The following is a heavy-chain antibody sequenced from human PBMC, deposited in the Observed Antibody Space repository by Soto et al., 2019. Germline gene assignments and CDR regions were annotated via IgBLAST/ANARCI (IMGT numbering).Heavy chain of an antibody. CDR1: GFTFSDYS. J-gene: IGHJ4*02. Sequence: GGSLRLSCAASGFTFSDYSISWVRQAPGKGLEWVSSISSGGGSPYYADSVKGRFTISRNNSKNTLFLQMNSLRAEDTAVYYCAKGDGRIVHRHFDYWGQRTLVTFSS. CDR3: AKGDGRIVHRHFDY. CDR2: ISSGGGSP. V-gene: IGHV3-23*01. D-gene: IGHD1-26*01.